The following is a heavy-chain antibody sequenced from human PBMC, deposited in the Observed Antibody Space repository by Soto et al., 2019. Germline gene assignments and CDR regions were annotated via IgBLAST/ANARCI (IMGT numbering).Heavy chain of an antibody. CDR1: GGSISSSNYY. CDR3: ARAYYYYGMDV. J-gene: IGHJ6*02. V-gene: IGHV4-61*05. CDR2: IYYSGNT. Sequence: PSETLSLTCTVSGGSISSSNYYWGWIRQPPGKGLEWIGYIYYSGNTNYNPSLKSRVTISVDTSKNQFSLKLSSVTAADTAVYYCARAYYYYGMDVWGQGTTVTVSS.